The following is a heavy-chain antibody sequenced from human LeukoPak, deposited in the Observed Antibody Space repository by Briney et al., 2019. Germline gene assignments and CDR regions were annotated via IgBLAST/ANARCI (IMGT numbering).Heavy chain of an antibody. CDR2: IYSGGST. CDR1: GFTVSSNY. CDR3: ASGSGSYRTPYYYMDV. Sequence: GGSLRLSCAASGFTVSSNYMSWVRQAPGKGLEWVSVIYSGGSTYYADSVKGRFTISRDNSKNTLYLQMNNLRAEDTAVYYCASGSGSYRTPYYYMDVWGKGTTVTVSS. V-gene: IGHV3-53*01. J-gene: IGHJ6*03. D-gene: IGHD3-10*01.